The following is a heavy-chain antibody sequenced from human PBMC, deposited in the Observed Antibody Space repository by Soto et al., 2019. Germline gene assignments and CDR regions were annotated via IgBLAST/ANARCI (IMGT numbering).Heavy chain of an antibody. CDR3: ARARSSGWHDLDL. Sequence: QVQLVESGGGVVQPGRSLTVSCAASGFNFNTYTIHWVRQAPGKGLEWVAVISYGSTYKYYADSVKGRFAISRDDSKNTLSLQMNNLTVGDTAVYYCARARSSGWHDLDLWGQGTLVTVSS. CDR1: GFNFNTYT. J-gene: IGHJ4*02. V-gene: IGHV3-30*09. CDR2: ISYGSTYK. D-gene: IGHD6-19*01.